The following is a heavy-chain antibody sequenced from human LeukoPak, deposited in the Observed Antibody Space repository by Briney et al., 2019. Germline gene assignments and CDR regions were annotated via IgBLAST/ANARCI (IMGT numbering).Heavy chain of an antibody. CDR2: ISSTGSYI. Sequence: PGGSLRLSCAASGFTFSSYSMNWVRQAPGKGLEWVSSISSTGSYIFYADSVKGRFTISRDNAKNSLYLQMNSLRAEDTAVHYCTRGRKDWYVDLWGRGTLVTVSS. D-gene: IGHD1-14*01. CDR1: GFTFSSYS. J-gene: IGHJ2*01. V-gene: IGHV3-21*01. CDR3: TRGRKDWYVDL.